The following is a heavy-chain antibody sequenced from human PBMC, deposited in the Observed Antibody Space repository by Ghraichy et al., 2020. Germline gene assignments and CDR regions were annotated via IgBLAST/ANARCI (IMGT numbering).Heavy chain of an antibody. CDR2: IYYSGST. CDR1: GGSISSSSYY. V-gene: IGHV4-39*01. Sequence: SETQSLTCTVSGGSISSSSYYWGWIRQPPGKGLEWIGNIYYSGSTYYSSSLKSRVTISVDTSKNQFSLKLSSVTAADTAVYYCARLYYDILTGYLHWYFDLWGRGTLVTVSS. J-gene: IGHJ2*01. D-gene: IGHD3-9*01. CDR3: ARLYYDILTGYLHWYFDL.